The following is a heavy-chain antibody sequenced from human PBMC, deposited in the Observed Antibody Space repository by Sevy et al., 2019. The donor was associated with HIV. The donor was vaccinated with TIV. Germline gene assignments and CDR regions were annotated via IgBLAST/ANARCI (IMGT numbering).Heavy chain of an antibody. CDR2: ISYDGTYK. CDR3: ARVAVSYCTNDCYHRFDY. CDR1: GFSFSHYA. J-gene: IGHJ4*02. Sequence: GGSLRLSCAVSGFSFSHYAFHWVRQAPGKGLEWVSLISYDGTYKYYADSVKGRFTIARDNSKNTLYLQRNSLRGNETAVYYCARVAVSYCTNDCYHRFDYWGPGALVTVSS. V-gene: IGHV3-30-3*01. D-gene: IGHD2-8*01.